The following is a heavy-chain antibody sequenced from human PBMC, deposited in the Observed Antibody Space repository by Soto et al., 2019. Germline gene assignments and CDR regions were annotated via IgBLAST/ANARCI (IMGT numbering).Heavy chain of an antibody. J-gene: IGHJ3*02. D-gene: IGHD3-3*01. V-gene: IGHV3-64*01. CDR3: ASLAIFGVVIDDAFDI. CDR2: ISSNGGST. Sequence: EVQLVESGGGLVQPGGSLRLSCAASGFTFSSYAMHWVRQAPGKGLEYVSAISSNGGSTYYANSVKGRFTISRDNSKNTLYLQMGSLRAEDMAVYYCASLAIFGVVIDDAFDIWGQGTMVTVSS. CDR1: GFTFSSYA.